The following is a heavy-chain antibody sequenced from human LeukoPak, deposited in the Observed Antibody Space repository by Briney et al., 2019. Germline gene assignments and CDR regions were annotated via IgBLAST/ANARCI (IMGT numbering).Heavy chain of an antibody. CDR3: ARETYYDFWSGYYTDY. CDR2: ISSSSSYI. V-gene: IGHV3-21*01. Sequence: GGSLRLSCAASGFTFSSYSMSWVRQAPGKGLEWVSSISSSSSYIYYADSVEGRFTISRDNAKNSLYLQMNSLRAEDTAVYYCARETYYDFWSGYYTDYWGQGTLVTVSS. J-gene: IGHJ4*02. D-gene: IGHD3-3*01. CDR1: GFTFSSYS.